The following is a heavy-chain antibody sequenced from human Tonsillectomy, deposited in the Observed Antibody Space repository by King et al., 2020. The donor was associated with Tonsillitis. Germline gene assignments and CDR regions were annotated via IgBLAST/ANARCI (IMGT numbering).Heavy chain of an antibody. D-gene: IGHD3-3*01. J-gene: IGHJ4*02. CDR1: GFTFSSYA. Sequence: VQLVESGGGLVQPGGSLRLSCAASGFTFSSYAMSWVRQAPGKGLEWVSAISGSGGSTYYADSVKGRFTISRDNPKNPLYLQLNSLRAEDTAVYYCAKDGPYDFWSGYPFDYWGQGTLVTVSS. CDR2: ISGSGGST. CDR3: AKDGPYDFWSGYPFDY. V-gene: IGHV3-23*04.